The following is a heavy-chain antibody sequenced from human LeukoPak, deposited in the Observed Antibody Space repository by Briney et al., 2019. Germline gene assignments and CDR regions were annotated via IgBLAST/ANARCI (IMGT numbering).Heavy chain of an antibody. CDR3: ARESKGRSKIDY. Sequence: GGSLRLSCAASGFTFSGYWMSWVRQAPGKGLEWVANMKKDGSEKYNVDSVKGRFTISRDNANNSLYLQMNSLRAEDTAVYYCARESKGRSKIDYWGQGTLVTVSS. CDR2: MKKDGSEK. D-gene: IGHD4-17*01. V-gene: IGHV3-7*01. J-gene: IGHJ4*02. CDR1: GFTFSGYW.